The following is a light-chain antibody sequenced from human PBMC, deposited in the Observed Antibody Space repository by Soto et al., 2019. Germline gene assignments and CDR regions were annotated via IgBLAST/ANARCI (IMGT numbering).Light chain of an antibody. CDR2: RNN. J-gene: IGLJ7*01. Sequence: QSVLTQPPSASGTPGQRVTISCSGSSSSIGSNYVYWYQQLPGTAPKVLIYRNNQRPSGVPDRFSGSKSGTSASLAISGLRSEDEADYYCAAWDDSLSGAVFGGGTQLTVL. CDR1: SSSIGSNY. CDR3: AAWDDSLSGAV. V-gene: IGLV1-47*01.